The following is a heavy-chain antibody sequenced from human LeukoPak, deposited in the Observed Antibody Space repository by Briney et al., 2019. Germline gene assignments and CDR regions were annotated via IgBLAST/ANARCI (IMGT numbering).Heavy chain of an antibody. J-gene: IGHJ4*02. V-gene: IGHV3-33*03. CDR1: GFTFGSFG. Sequence: GGSLRLSCAASGFTFGSFGMHWVRQAPGSGLEWVSLIMYDGSDTYYADSVKGRFTISRDNSKNTLYLQMNSLRAEDTALYYCATSARTYIGSSLDYWGQGTLVTVSS. CDR3: ATSARTYIGSSLDY. D-gene: IGHD2-15*01. CDR2: IMYDGSDT.